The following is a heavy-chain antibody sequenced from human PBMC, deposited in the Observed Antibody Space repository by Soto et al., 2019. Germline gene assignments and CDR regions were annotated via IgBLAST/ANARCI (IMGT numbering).Heavy chain of an antibody. J-gene: IGHJ3*02. CDR3: AKDGAESSSSEAFDI. CDR2: ISGSGGST. Sequence: GESLKISCAASGFTFSTYAMSWVRQAPGKGLEWVSAISGSGGSTYYADSVKGRFTISRDNSKNTLYLQMNSLRAEDTAVYYCAKDGAESSSSEAFDIWGQGTMVTVSS. D-gene: IGHD6-6*01. CDR1: GFTFSTYA. V-gene: IGHV3-23*01.